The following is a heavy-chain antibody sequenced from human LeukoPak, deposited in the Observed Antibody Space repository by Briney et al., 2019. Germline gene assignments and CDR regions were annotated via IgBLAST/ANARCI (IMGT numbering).Heavy chain of an antibody. D-gene: IGHD2-15*01. CDR3: ARVVWDIVGPAFDI. V-gene: IGHV4-39*01. J-gene: IGHJ3*02. CDR2: IYYSGST. CDR1: GGSISSSSYY. Sequence: SETLSLTCTVSGGSISSSSYYWGWIRQPPGKGLEWIGSIYYSGSTYYNPSLKSRVTISVDTSKNQFSLKLSSVTAADTAVYYCARVVWDIVGPAFDIWGQGTMVTVSS.